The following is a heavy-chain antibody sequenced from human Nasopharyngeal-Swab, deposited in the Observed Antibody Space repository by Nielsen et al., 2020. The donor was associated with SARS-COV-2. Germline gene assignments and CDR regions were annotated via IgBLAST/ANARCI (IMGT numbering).Heavy chain of an antibody. CDR3: AREGEWQSHQCYYYMDV. CDR1: GYTFGNYA. CDR2: INAGSGQT. J-gene: IGHJ6*03. V-gene: IGHV1-3*01. Sequence: ASVKVSCKASGYTFGNYAIQWVRQAPGQRREWMGWINAGSGQTRYSQTFQDRVTITRDTSARTVYMELSSLRPEDTAVYYCAREGEWQSHQCYYYMDVWGKGTTVAVSS. D-gene: IGHD3-3*01.